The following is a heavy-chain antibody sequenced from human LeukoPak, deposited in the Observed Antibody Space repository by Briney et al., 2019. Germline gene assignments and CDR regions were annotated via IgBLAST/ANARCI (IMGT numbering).Heavy chain of an antibody. CDR3: AGLPAHRPLDY. J-gene: IGHJ4*02. Sequence: SETLSPTCTVSGGSVSSGDNYWNWIRQSPGEGLEWIGYIHNSGRTTYNPSLKSRSTILLDTSKNQFSLNLRSVIAADTAVYYCAGLPAHRPLDYWGQGILVTASS. CDR2: IHNSGRT. CDR1: GGSVSSGDNY. V-gene: IGHV4-61*08. D-gene: IGHD2-21*02.